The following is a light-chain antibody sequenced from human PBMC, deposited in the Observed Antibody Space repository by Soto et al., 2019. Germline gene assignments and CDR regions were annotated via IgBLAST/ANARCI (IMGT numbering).Light chain of an antibody. J-gene: IGKJ5*01. V-gene: IGKV1-9*01. CDR1: QGINNY. CDR2: DAS. Sequence: DIHLTQSPSFLSASVGYRFTITCRASQGINNYLAWYQQKPGKAPKVLISDASTLQSGVPSRFSGVGSGTGFTLTISSLHLEDFATYYCQQFNDYPITFGQGTRLEIK. CDR3: QQFNDYPIT.